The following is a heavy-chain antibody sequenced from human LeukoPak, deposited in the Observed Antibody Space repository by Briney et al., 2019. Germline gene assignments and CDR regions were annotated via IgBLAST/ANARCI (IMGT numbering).Heavy chain of an antibody. CDR1: GFTFSSYG. Sequence: GRSLRLSCAASGFTFSSYGMHWVRQAPGKGLEWVAVIWYDRSNKYYADSVKGRFTISRDNSKNTLYLQMNSLRAEDTAVYYCVTFDSSSWSFDYWGQGTLVTVSS. CDR2: IWYDRSNK. CDR3: VTFDSSSWSFDY. J-gene: IGHJ4*02. D-gene: IGHD6-13*01. V-gene: IGHV3-33*01.